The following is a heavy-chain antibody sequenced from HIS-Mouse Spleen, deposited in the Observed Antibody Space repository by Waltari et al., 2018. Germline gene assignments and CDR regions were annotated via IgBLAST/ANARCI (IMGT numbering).Heavy chain of an antibody. CDR2: SSGINA. Sequence: SSGINAEYMGSVKGRFTISRDNSKNTLYLQMNSLRAEDTAVYYCAKDSIHCSGGSCYSEYFQHWGQGTLVTVSS. D-gene: IGHD2-15*01. J-gene: IGHJ1*01. CDR3: AKDSIHCSGGSCYSEYFQH. V-gene: IGHV3-NL1*01.